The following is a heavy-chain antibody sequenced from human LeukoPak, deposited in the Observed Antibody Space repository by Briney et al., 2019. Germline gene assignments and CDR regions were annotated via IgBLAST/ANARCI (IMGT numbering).Heavy chain of an antibody. D-gene: IGHD1-26*01. CDR1: GFTFDDYA. Sequence: PGGSLRLSCVASGFTFDDYAMHWVRQTPGKGLEWVSLINGDGDTTYYADSVKGQFTISRDNSKNSLYLQMNSLRTEDTALYYCAKRPPVGSGQGLDYWGQGTLVTVSS. V-gene: IGHV3-43*02. CDR2: INGDGDTT. CDR3: AKRPPVGSGQGLDY. J-gene: IGHJ4*02.